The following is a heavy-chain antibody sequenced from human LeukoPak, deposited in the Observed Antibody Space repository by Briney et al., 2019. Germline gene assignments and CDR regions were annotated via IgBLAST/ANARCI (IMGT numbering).Heavy chain of an antibody. D-gene: IGHD6-6*01. V-gene: IGHV1-69*13. J-gene: IGHJ4*02. CDR2: IIPIFGTA. CDR1: GGTFSSYA. Sequence: SVKVSCKASGGTFSSYAISWVRQAPGQGLEWMGGIIPIFGTANYAQKFQGRVTITADESTSTAYMELSSLRSEDTAVYYCARLSRGRSSSKYFDYGGRGTLVTVSS. CDR3: ARLSRGRSSSKYFDY.